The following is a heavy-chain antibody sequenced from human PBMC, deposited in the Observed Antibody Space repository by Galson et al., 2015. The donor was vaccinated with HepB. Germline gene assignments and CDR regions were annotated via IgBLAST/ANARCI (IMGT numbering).Heavy chain of an antibody. V-gene: IGHV6-1*01. CDR2: TYYRSKWYN. J-gene: IGHJ6*02. D-gene: IGHD2-8*01. Sequence: CAISGDSVSSNSAAWNWIRQSPSRGLEWLGRTYYRSKWYNDYAVSVKSRITINPDTSKNQFSLQLNSVTPEDTAVYYCARAAVLMVYARMGGNYYGIDVWGQGTTVTVSS. CDR1: GDSVSSNSAA. CDR3: ARAAVLMVYARMGGNYYGIDV.